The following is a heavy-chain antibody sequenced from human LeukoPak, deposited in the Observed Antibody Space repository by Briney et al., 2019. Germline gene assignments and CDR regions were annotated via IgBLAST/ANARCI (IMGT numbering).Heavy chain of an antibody. D-gene: IGHD1-20*01. J-gene: IGHJ6*02. CDR3: AKAANWNDRHNYNYYYDMDV. Sequence: PGGSLRLSCVASGFTFSAFAMSWVRQAPGKGLEWVSAVSGSGRSTFFADSLKGRFTISRDNSKNTLYLQMNSLRAEDTALYYCAKAANWNDRHNYNYYYDMDVWGQGTTVTVSS. CDR1: GFTFSAFA. CDR2: VSGSGRST. V-gene: IGHV3-23*01.